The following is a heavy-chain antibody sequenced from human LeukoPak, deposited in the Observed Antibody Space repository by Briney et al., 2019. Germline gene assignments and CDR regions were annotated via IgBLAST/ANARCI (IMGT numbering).Heavy chain of an antibody. CDR3: ARRGGRSYGLYYFDY. CDR2: IYYSGTT. D-gene: IGHD5-18*01. V-gene: IGHV4-39*01. Sequence: ETLSLTCTVSGGSISSSSYYWGWIRQPPGKGLEWIGGIYYSGTTYYNPSLKSRVTISVDTSKNQFSLKLSSVTAAATAVYYCARRGGRSYGLYYFDYWGQGTLVTVSS. J-gene: IGHJ4*02. CDR1: GGSISSSSYY.